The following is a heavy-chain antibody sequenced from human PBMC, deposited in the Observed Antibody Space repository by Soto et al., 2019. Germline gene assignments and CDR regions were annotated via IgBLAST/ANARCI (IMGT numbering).Heavy chain of an antibody. V-gene: IGHV4-59*12. CDR1: GGSISRYY. D-gene: IGHD3-10*01. J-gene: IGHJ5*02. CDR3: ARSVTP. Sequence: SETLSLTCTVSGGSISRYYWSWILQPPGKGLEWIGYMYNTGGTYYNPSLKSRVTISVDTSKNQFSLKLSSVAAADTAVYYCARSVTPWGQGTLVTVSS. CDR2: MYNTGGT.